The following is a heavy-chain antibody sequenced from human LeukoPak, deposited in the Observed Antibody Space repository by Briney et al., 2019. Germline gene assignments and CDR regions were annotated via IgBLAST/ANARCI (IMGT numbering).Heavy chain of an antibody. V-gene: IGHV3-7*03. D-gene: IGHD2-2*01. J-gene: IGHJ5*02. CDR2: IKQDGSEK. CDR1: GFTFSSYW. CDR3: ARESCSSTSCYVNWFDP. Sequence: GGSLRLSCAASGFTFSSYWMSWVRQAPGKGLEWVANIKQDGSEKYYVDSVKGRFTISRDNAKNSLYLQMNSLRAEDTAVYCCARESCSSTSCYVNWFDPWGQGTLVTVSS.